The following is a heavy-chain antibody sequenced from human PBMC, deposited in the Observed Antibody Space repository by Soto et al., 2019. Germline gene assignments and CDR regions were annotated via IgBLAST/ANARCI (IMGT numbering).Heavy chain of an antibody. V-gene: IGHV3-23*01. CDR3: AKDLTADY. CDR1: GFTFSSYA. J-gene: IGHJ4*02. D-gene: IGHD3-9*01. Sequence: PGGSLSLSCAASGFTFSSYAMSWVRQAPGKGLQWVSGISGSGGSTYYADSVKGRFTISRDNSKNTLYLQMNSLRAADTAVYYCAKDLTADYWGQGTLVTVSS. CDR2: ISGSGGST.